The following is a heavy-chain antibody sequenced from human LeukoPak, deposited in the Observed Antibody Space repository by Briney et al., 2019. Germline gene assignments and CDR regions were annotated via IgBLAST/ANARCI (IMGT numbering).Heavy chain of an antibody. CDR1: GGSININGYF. CDR2: IDYSGKT. V-gene: IGHV4-39*01. CDR3: ARHGGRYNWSPSE. J-gene: IGHJ4*02. D-gene: IGHD1-20*01. Sequence: SETLSLTCTVSGGSININGYFWGWIRQPPGKGLEWIGSIDYSGKTYDNESLKGRATISVDTSKNRFSLRLRSVTAADTAVYYCARHGGRYNWSPSEWGQGTLVTVSS.